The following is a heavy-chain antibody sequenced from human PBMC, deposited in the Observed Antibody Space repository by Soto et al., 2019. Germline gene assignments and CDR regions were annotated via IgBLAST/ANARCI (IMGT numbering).Heavy chain of an antibody. Sequence: TSETLSLTCTVSGGSISSGDYYWSWIRQPPGKGLEWIGYIYYSGSTYYNPSLKSRVTISVDTSKNQFSLKLSSVTAADTAVYYCARGPAGLGYDGYYFDYWGQGTLVTVSS. J-gene: IGHJ4*02. V-gene: IGHV4-30-4*01. CDR2: IYYSGST. CDR1: GGSISSGDYY. D-gene: IGHD5-12*01. CDR3: ARGPAGLGYDGYYFDY.